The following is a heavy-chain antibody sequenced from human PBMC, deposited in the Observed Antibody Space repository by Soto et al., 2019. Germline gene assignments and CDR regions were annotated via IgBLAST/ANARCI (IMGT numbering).Heavy chain of an antibody. CDR2: INTGNGDT. CDR3: ARGLTRLDY. D-gene: IGHD7-27*01. Sequence: QVQLVQSGPEVKQPGASVRISCQASGYSFTHFEMHWVRQAPGQRLEWMGWINTGNGDTKYSQKFQGRVTFTRDTSASTAYMDLHGLTSDDTSFYFCARGLTRLDYWGQGTLVTVSS. CDR1: GYSFTHFE. V-gene: IGHV1-3*04. J-gene: IGHJ4*02.